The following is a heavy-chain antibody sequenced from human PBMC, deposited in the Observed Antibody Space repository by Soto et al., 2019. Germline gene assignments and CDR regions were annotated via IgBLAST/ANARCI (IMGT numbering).Heavy chain of an antibody. Sequence: ASVKVSCKASGYTFTSYYMHWVRQAPGQGLEWMGIINPSGGSTSYAQKFQGRVTMTRDTSTSTVYMELSSLRSEDTAVYYWARDYYDSSGYRVFAYGGKGTLVTVSS. D-gene: IGHD3-22*01. CDR1: GYTFTSYY. J-gene: IGHJ4*02. CDR3: ARDYYDSSGYRVFAY. V-gene: IGHV1-46*01. CDR2: INPSGGST.